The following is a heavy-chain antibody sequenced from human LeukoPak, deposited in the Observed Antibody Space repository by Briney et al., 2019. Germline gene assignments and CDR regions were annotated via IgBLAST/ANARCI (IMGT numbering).Heavy chain of an antibody. D-gene: IGHD3-16*01. V-gene: IGHV1-24*01. CDR3: AIDVGELLTF. J-gene: IGHJ4*02. Sequence: GASVKVSCKVSGYTLTELSMHWVRQAPGKGLEWMGGVDPEDGEIIYAQKFQGRVTMTEDTSTDTAYMDLSSLRSEDMAVYYCAIDVGELLTFWGQGTLVTVSS. CDR2: VDPEDGEI. CDR1: GYTLTELS.